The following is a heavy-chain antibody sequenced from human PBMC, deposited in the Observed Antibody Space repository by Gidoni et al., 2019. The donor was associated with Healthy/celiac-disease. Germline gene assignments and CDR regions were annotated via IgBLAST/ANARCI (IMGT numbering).Heavy chain of an antibody. Sequence: QVQLVQSGAEVKKPGASVKVSCKTSGYTFTSYGISWVRQAPGQGLEWMGWINAYNGNTNYAQKRQGSVTRPTDTSTITAYMELRSLRSDDTAVYYCARDPGQLDPTWFYPWGQGTLVTVSS. V-gene: IGHV1-18*01. CDR2: INAYNGNT. CDR3: ARDPGQLDPTWFYP. J-gene: IGHJ5*02. D-gene: IGHD1-1*01. CDR1: GYTFTSYG.